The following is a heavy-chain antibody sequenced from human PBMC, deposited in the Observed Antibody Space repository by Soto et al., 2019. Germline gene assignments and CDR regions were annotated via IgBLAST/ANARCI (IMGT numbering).Heavy chain of an antibody. CDR3: ARHRYNAGPTDNEMDV. D-gene: IGHD3-9*01. Sequence: GESLKISCEASGYIFHSYWIGWVRQMPGEGLEWMGIIYPSDSDTRYSPSFQGQVTMSVDKSIRTAYLQWNSLKVSDTATYYCARHRYNAGPTDNEMDVWGQGTTVTVSS. J-gene: IGHJ6*02. CDR1: GYIFHSYW. V-gene: IGHV5-51*01. CDR2: IYPSDSDT.